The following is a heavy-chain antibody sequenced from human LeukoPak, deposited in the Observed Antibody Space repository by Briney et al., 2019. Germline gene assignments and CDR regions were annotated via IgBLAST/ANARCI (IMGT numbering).Heavy chain of an antibody. CDR3: ATYSGYYYY. V-gene: IGHV1-24*01. CDR2: FDPEDGET. CDR1: GYTLTVLA. Sequence: GASVKVSCKVSGYTLTVLAMHWVRQAPGEGLEWMGGFDPEDGETVYAQKFQGRVTMTEDTSTDTAYMELSSLSSEDTAVYFCATYSGYYYYWGQGTLVTVSS. D-gene: IGHD3-3*01. J-gene: IGHJ4*02.